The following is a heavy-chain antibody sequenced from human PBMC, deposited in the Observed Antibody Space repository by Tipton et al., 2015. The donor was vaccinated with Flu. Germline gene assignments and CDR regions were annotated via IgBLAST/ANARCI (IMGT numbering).Heavy chain of an antibody. V-gene: IGHV4-4*07. CDR2: IYTSGST. CDR3: ARASFYGSGTLHGMDV. Sequence: GLVKPSETLSLTCTVSGGSISSYYWSWIRQPAGKGLEWIGRIYTSGSTNYNPSLKNRVTMSVDTSKNQFSLKLSSVTAADTAVYYCARASFYGSGTLHGMDVWGQGTTVTVSS. J-gene: IGHJ6*02. CDR1: GGSISSYY. D-gene: IGHD3-10*01.